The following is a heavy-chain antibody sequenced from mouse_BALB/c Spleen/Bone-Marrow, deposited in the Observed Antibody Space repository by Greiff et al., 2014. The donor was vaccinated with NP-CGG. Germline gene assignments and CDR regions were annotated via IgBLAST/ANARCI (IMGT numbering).Heavy chain of an antibody. CDR2: ILPGSGTA. Sequence: VQLQQSGAELMKPGASVKISCKATGYTFSNYWIDWVKQRPGHGLEWIGEILPGSGTANYNEKFKGKATFTADTSSNTAYMQLSSLTSEDSALYYCARASVVPYYFDFWGRGTTLTVSS. D-gene: IGHD1-1*01. V-gene: IGHV1-9*01. CDR3: ARASVVPYYFDF. J-gene: IGHJ2*01. CDR1: GYTFSNYW.